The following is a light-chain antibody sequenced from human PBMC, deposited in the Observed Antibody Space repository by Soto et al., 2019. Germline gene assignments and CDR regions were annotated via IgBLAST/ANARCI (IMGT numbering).Light chain of an antibody. CDR3: QQLNSYPIT. CDR1: QGLSSD. CDR2: AAS. J-gene: IGKJ5*01. V-gene: IGKV1-9*01. Sequence: DIQLTQSPSFLSASVGDRVTITCRASQGLSSDLAWYQQKPGKAPKLLIYAASTLQSGVPSRFSGSGSVTEFTLTISSLQTEDFATYYCQQLNSYPITFGQGTRLEIK.